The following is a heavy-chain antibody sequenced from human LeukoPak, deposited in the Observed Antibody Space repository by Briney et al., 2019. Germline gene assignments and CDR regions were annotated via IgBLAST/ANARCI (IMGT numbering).Heavy chain of an antibody. CDR2: IKSKSDGGTI. J-gene: IGHJ4*02. D-gene: IGHD5-12*01. CDR3: TTVLGYSGYDFFH. Sequence: PGGSLRLSCAASGFTFGNAWMSWVRQAPETGLEWVGRIKSKSDGGTIDYAAPVKGRFTISRDDSKNTLYLQMNSLKTEATAVYYCTTVLGYSGYDFFHWGQGTLVTVSS. V-gene: IGHV3-15*01. CDR1: GFTFGNAW.